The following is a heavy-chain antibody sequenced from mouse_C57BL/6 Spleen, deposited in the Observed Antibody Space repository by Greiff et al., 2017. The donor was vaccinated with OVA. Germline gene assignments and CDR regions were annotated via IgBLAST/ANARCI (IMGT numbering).Heavy chain of an antibody. Sequence: LQESGAELVRPGASVTLSCKASGYTFTDYEMHWVKQTPVHGLEWIGAIDPETGGTAYNQKFKGKAILTADKSSSTAYMELRSLTSEDSAVYYCTRTYGFAYWGQGTLVTVSA. J-gene: IGHJ3*01. CDR2: IDPETGGT. V-gene: IGHV1-15*01. CDR3: TRTYGFAY. D-gene: IGHD1-1*01. CDR1: GYTFTDYE.